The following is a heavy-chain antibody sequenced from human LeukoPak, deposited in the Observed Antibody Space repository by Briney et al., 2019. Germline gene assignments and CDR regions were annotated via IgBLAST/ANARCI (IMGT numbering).Heavy chain of an antibody. D-gene: IGHD2-15*01. CDR1: GYTFTGYY. CDR2: INPNSGGT. Sequence: ASVKVSCKAPGYTFTGYYMHWVRQAPGQGLEWMGWINPNSGGTNYAQKFQGRVTMTRDTSISTAYMELSRLRSDDTAVYYCARGRGYCSGGSCYYFDYWGQGTLVTVSS. CDR3: ARGRGYCSGGSCYYFDY. J-gene: IGHJ4*02. V-gene: IGHV1-2*02.